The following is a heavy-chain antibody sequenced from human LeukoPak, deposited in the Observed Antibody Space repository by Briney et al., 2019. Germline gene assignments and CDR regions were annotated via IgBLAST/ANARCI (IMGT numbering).Heavy chain of an antibody. V-gene: IGHV4-61*02. CDR2: IYTSGST. Sequence: SETLYLTCTVSGGSISSGSYYWSWIRQPAGKGLEWIGRIYTSGSTNYNPSLKSRVTISVDTSKNQFSLKLSSVTAADTAVYYCASTYYDFWSGYVEGDAFDIWGQGTMVTVSS. J-gene: IGHJ3*02. D-gene: IGHD3-3*01. CDR1: GGSISSGSYY. CDR3: ASTYYDFWSGYVEGDAFDI.